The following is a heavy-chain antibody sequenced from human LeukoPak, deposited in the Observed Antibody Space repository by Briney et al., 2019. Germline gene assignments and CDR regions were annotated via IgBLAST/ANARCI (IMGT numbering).Heavy chain of an antibody. D-gene: IGHD3-22*01. CDR3: ARDYYYYDSSGRDINGFDP. CDR2: ISAYNGNT. J-gene: IGHJ5*02. V-gene: IGHV1-18*01. Sequence: APVKVVCTASGYTFSIYGISAVRQAPGQGLEWMGWISAYNGNTNYAQKLQGRVTMTTDTSTSTAYMELRSLRSDDTAVYYCARDYYYYDSSGRDINGFDPWGHGSPVTVSS. CDR1: GYTFSIYG.